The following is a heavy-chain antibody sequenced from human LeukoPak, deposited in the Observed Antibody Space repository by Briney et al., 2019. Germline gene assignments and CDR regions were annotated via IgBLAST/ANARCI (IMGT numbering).Heavy chain of an antibody. J-gene: IGHJ3*02. Sequence: GGSLRLSCEATGFSFSSYEMNWVRQAPGKGLEWVSSITGVGTTTHYSDSVQGRFTISRDNAKNSLYLQMNSLRAEDTAVYYCARGRDGYNLVDAFDIWGQGIMVTVSS. CDR2: ITGVGTTT. V-gene: IGHV3-48*03. D-gene: IGHD5-24*01. CDR1: GFSFSSYE. CDR3: ARGRDGYNLVDAFDI.